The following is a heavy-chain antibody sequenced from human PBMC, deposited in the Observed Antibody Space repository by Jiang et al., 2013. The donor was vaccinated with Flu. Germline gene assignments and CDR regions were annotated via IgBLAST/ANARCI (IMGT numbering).Heavy chain of an antibody. J-gene: IGHJ4*02. CDR1: GDSVSSNRAA. CDR2: TYYRSKWYN. CDR3: ARALAVAGTHLGPVYFAY. D-gene: IGHD6-19*01. V-gene: IGHV6-1*01. Sequence: SQTLSLTCDISGDSVSSNRAAWHWIRQSPSRGLEWLGRTYYRSKWYNDYAVSVKSRITINPDTSKNQFSLQLNSVTPEDTAVYYCARALAVAGTHLGPVYFAYWGQGTLVTVSS.